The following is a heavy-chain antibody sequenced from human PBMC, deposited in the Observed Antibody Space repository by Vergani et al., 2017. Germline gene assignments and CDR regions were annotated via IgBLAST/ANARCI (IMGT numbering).Heavy chain of an antibody. CDR3: ATKSCGTPGCQIGYFRE. CDR1: GFSFSSHA. J-gene: IGHJ1*01. D-gene: IGHD1-1*01. V-gene: IGHV3-30*03. Sequence: QVQLAESGGGRVQPGRSLRLSCAASGFSFSSHAIHWVLQAPGKGLEWVAVISYDGTQKYYADSVKGRFTISRDNSKSTLYLQMNSLRTEDTAVYYCATKSCGTPGCQIGYFREWGQGTLVTVSS. CDR2: ISYDGTQK.